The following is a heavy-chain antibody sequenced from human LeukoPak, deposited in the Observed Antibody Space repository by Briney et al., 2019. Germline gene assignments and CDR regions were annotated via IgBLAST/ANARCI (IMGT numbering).Heavy chain of an antibody. CDR3: AREGSGYSGYGPFDY. V-gene: IGHV4-61*02. CDR2: IYTSGST. D-gene: IGHD5-12*01. CDR1: GGSISSGSYY. Sequence: SETLSLTCTVSGGSISSGSYYWSWIRQPAGKGLEWIGRIYTSGSTNYNPSLKSRVTISVDTSKNQFSLKLSSVTAADTAVYYCAREGSGYSGYGPFDYWGQGTLVTVSS. J-gene: IGHJ4*02.